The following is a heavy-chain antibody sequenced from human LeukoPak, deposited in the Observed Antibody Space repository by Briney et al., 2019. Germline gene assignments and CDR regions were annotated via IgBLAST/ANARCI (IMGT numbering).Heavy chain of an antibody. D-gene: IGHD6-13*01. CDR3: ARDGSSWANWLDP. Sequence: GGSLRLSCAASGFTFRNWGMHWVRQAPGKGLVWVSRIYNDGSSTSYADSVKGRFTISRDNAKNTLYLQMNSLRVDDTAVYYCARDGSSWANWLDPWGQGTLVTVSS. CDR1: GFTFRNWG. CDR2: IYNDGSST. V-gene: IGHV3-74*01. J-gene: IGHJ5*02.